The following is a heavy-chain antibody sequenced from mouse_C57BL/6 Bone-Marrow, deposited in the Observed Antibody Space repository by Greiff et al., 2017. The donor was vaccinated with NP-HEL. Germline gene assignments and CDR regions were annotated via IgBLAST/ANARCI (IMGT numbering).Heavy chain of an antibody. CDR1: GFTFSSYA. V-gene: IGHV5-4*01. CDR2: ISDGGSYT. Sequence: EVQLQESGGGLVKPGGSLKLSCAASGFTFSSYAMSWVRQTPEKRLEWVATISDGGSYTYYPDNVKGRFTISRDNAKNNLYLQMSHLKSEDTAMYYCARERSDYYGSSPWFAYWGQGTLVTVSA. D-gene: IGHD1-1*01. J-gene: IGHJ3*01. CDR3: ARERSDYYGSSPWFAY.